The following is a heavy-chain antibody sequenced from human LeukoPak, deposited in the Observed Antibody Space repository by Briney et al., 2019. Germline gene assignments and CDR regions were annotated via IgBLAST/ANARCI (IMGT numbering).Heavy chain of an antibody. V-gene: IGHV4-38-2*01. Sequence: SETLSLTCAVSGYSISSGYYWGWIRQPPGKGLEWIGSIYHSGSTYYNPSLKSRVTISVDTSKNQFSLKLSSVTAADTAVYYCAGHGGSSSGWVYWGQGTLVTVSS. CDR3: AGHGGSSSGWVY. J-gene: IGHJ4*02. CDR2: IYHSGST. D-gene: IGHD6-19*01. CDR1: GYSISSGYY.